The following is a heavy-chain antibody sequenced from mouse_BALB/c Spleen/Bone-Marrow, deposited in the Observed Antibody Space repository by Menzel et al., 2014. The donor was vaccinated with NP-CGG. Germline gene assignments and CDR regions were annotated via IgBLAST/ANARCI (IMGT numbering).Heavy chain of an antibody. CDR2: ISNGGGST. Sequence: EAQLVESGGGLGKPGGSLKLSCAASGFTFSNFAMSWVRQTPEKRLEWVAYISNGGGSTYYPDTVKGRFTISRDNAKNTLYLQMSSLKSEDTAMYYCARHEGRGFAYWRQGTLVSASA. J-gene: IGHJ3*01. D-gene: IGHD3-3*01. CDR1: GFTFSNFA. CDR3: ARHEGRGFAY. V-gene: IGHV5-12-2*01.